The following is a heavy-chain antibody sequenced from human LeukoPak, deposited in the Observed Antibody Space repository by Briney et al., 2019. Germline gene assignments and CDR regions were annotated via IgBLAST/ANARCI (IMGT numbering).Heavy chain of an antibody. CDR3: AAGYSSSWSSGSDAFDI. D-gene: IGHD6-13*01. CDR2: IYYSGST. CDR1: GGSISSSSYY. J-gene: IGHJ3*02. V-gene: IGHV4-39*01. Sequence: SETLSLTCTVSGGSISSSSYYWGWIRQPPGKGLEWIGSIYYSGSTYYNPSLKSRVTISVDTSKNQFSLKLSSMTAADTAVYYCAAGYSSSWSSGSDAFDIWGQGTMVTVSS.